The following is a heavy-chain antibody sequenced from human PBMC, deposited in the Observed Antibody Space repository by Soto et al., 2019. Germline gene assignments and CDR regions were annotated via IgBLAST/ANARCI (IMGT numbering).Heavy chain of an antibody. CDR3: ARDNEGRSDY. J-gene: IGHJ4*02. V-gene: IGHV1-69*08. D-gene: IGHD1-1*01. Sequence: QVQLVQSGAEVKKPGSSVKVSCKASGGTFSSYTLSWVRQAPGQGLEWMGRIIPILGIANYAQKFQGRVTITADKTTSTAYMELSSLRSEDTAVYYCARDNEGRSDYWGQGTLVTVSS. CDR2: IIPILGIA. CDR1: GGTFSSYT.